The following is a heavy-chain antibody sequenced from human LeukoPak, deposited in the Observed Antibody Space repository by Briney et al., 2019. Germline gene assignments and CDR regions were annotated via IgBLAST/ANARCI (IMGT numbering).Heavy chain of an antibody. D-gene: IGHD5-18*01. J-gene: IGHJ4*02. CDR3: AQIYTYGSSQFDY. V-gene: IGHV3-48*03. Sequence: GGSLRLSCAASGFTFSNYEMNRVRQAPGKGLEWVSYISSRGSTIYYADSVKGRFTISRDNAKNSLYLQMNSLRAEDTAVYYCAQIYTYGSSQFDYWGQGTLVTVSS. CDR1: GFTFSNYE. CDR2: ISSRGSTI.